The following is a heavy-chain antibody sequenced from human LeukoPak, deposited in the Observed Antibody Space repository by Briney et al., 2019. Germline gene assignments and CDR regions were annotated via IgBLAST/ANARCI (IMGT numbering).Heavy chain of an antibody. Sequence: SSETLSLTCGVYGGSLSGYHWSWIRQPPGKRLEWIGEINHSGSTKYHPSLENRVTISVDTSKNQFSLKVNSVTAADTAMYYCARGLSAALNDYYFDYWGQGTLVTVSS. D-gene: IGHD6-13*01. CDR3: ARGLSAALNDYYFDY. J-gene: IGHJ4*02. V-gene: IGHV4-34*01. CDR1: GGSLSGYH. CDR2: INHSGST.